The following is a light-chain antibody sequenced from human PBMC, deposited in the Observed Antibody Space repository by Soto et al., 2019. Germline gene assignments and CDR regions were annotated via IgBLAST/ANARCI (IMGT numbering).Light chain of an antibody. J-gene: IGLJ1*01. CDR1: TSNIGSHP. CDR2: TNN. Sequence: QSVLTQPPSASGTPGQRVTISCSGSTSNIGSHPVNWFQHLPGTAPKLLIITNNQRPSGVPDRFSGYKSGTSASLVISGLQSEDEAGYYCATWDDSLKGVFGTGTKVTVL. CDR3: ATWDDSLKGV. V-gene: IGLV1-44*01.